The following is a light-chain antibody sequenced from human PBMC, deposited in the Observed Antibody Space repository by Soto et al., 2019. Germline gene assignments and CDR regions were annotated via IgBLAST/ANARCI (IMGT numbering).Light chain of an antibody. J-gene: IGKJ4*01. CDR1: QSVTRSY. CDR2: DAS. V-gene: IGKV3-20*01. Sequence: ETVLTRSPGTLSLSPGERATLSCRASQSVTRSYVAWYQQKPGQAPRLLMYDASSRATGIPDRFSGSGSGTDFTLTISGLEPEDFAVYYCQQYGSSPLTFGGGTKVDIK. CDR3: QQYGSSPLT.